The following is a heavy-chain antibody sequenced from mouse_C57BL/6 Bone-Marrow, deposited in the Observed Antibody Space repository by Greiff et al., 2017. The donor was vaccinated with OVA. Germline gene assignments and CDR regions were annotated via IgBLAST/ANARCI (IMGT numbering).Heavy chain of an antibody. CDR2: ISSGGDYI. Sequence: DVMLVESGEGLVKPGGSLKLSCAASGFTFSSYAMSWVRQTPEKRLEWVAYISSGGDYIYYADTVKGRFTISRDNARNTLYLQMSSLKSEDTAMYYCTRDYALYAMDYWGQGTSVTVSS. D-gene: IGHD1-1*02. CDR3: TRDYALYAMDY. CDR1: GFTFSSYA. J-gene: IGHJ4*01. V-gene: IGHV5-9-1*02.